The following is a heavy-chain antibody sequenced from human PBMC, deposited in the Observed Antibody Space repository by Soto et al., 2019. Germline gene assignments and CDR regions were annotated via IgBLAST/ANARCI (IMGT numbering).Heavy chain of an antibody. J-gene: IGHJ4*02. CDR1: GYSISSGYY. CDR3: ARAHTSVDSRYDIDY. D-gene: IGHD5-12*01. CDR2: IYHSGST. V-gene: IGHV4-38-2*01. Sequence: PSETLTLTCADSGYSISSGYYWGWIRQPPGKGLEWIGSIYHSGSTYYNPSLKSRVTISVDTSKNQFSLKLSSVTAADTAVYYCARAHTSVDSRYDIDYWGQGTLVTVSS.